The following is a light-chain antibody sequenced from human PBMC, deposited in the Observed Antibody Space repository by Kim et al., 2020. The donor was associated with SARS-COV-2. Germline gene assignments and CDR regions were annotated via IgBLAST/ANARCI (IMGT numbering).Light chain of an antibody. CDR2: QNT. J-gene: IGLJ2*01. CDR3: QAWDSNTVV. Sequence: SSELTQAPSVSVSPGQTASITCSGNKLGDKNVCWYQKKAGQSPVLVIHQNTKRPSGIPERFSGSNSGNTATLTISGTQAMDEADYYCQAWDSNTVVFGGGTQLTVL. CDR1: KLGDKN. V-gene: IGLV3-1*01.